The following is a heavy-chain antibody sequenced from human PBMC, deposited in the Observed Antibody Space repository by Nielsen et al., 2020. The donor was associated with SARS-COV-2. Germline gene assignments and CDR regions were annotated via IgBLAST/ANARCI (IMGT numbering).Heavy chain of an antibody. CDR3: ASSGGYDSGFDY. CDR2: ISYDGSNK. CDR1: GFTFSSYG. J-gene: IGHJ4*02. V-gene: IGHV3-30*03. Sequence: GESLKISCAASGFTFSSYGMHWVRQAPGKGLEWVAVISYDGSNKYYADSVKGRFTISRDNSKNTLFLQMNSLRVEDTAVYYCASSGGYDSGFDYWGQGTLVTVSP. D-gene: IGHD5-12*01.